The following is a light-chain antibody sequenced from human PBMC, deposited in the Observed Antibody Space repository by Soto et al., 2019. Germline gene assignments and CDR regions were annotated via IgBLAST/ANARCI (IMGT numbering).Light chain of an antibody. V-gene: IGKV3-15*01. CDR1: QNLRSS. CDR3: QQYNNWPMWT. CDR2: GAS. Sequence: EIVMTQSPATLSVSPGERATLSCRASQNLRSSLAWYQQKPGQAPRLLIYGASTRATGIPARFSGSGSGTEFTLTINSLQSEDFAVYYCQQYNNWPMWTFGQGTKVDIK. J-gene: IGKJ1*01.